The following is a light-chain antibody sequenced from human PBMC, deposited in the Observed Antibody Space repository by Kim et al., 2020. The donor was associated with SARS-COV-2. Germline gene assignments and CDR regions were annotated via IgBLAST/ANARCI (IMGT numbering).Light chain of an antibody. V-gene: IGKV1-17*01. CDR2: GAS. CDR3: LQYNTYPFT. J-gene: IGKJ5*01. Sequence: GDIVTITCRASQDIRNDLAWFQQNPGRAPKRLIYGASGLQSGVPSRFSGSGSGTEFTLTVTSLQPEDFATYFCLQYNTYPFTFGQGTRVEIK. CDR1: QDIRND.